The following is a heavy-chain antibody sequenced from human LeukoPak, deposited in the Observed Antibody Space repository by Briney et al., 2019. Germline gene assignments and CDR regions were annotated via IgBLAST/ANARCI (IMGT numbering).Heavy chain of an antibody. V-gene: IGHV3-48*04. D-gene: IGHD3-10*01. J-gene: IGHJ4*02. Sequence: GGSLRLSCAASGFTFSNAWMNWVRQAPGKGLEWVSHISSSGSIIYYADSVKGRFTISRDNARSSLYLQIHSLRAEDTAIYYCASGHYGSGSLDYWGQGTLVTVSS. CDR2: ISSSGSII. CDR1: GFTFSNAW. CDR3: ASGHYGSGSLDY.